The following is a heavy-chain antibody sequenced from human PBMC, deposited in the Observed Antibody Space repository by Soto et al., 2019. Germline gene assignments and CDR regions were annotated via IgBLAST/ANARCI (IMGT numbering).Heavy chain of an antibody. CDR2: ISYDGSNK. Sequence: GGSLRLSCAAFGFTFSSYAMHWVRQAPGKGLEWVAVISYDGSNKYYADSVKGRFTISRDNSKNTLYLQMNSLRAEDTAVYYCARDESSSLSFDYWGQGTLVTVSS. D-gene: IGHD6-13*01. CDR1: GFTFSSYA. J-gene: IGHJ4*02. CDR3: ARDESSSLSFDY. V-gene: IGHV3-30-3*01.